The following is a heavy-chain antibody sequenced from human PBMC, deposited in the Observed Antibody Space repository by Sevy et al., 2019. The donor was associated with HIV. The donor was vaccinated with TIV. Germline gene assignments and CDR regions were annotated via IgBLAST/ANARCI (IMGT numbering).Heavy chain of an antibody. CDR3: ARLLHWSSYCFDS. CDR2: IYYSGST. Sequence: SETLSLTCTVSGGSISSSTNYWGWIRQPPGKGLEWIGSIYYSGSTYYNPSLKSRVTISVDTSKNQFSLKLSSVPAADTAVYSCARLLHWSSYCFDSWGQGTLVTVSS. D-gene: IGHD2-8*02. J-gene: IGHJ4*02. CDR1: GGSISSSTNY. V-gene: IGHV4-39*01.